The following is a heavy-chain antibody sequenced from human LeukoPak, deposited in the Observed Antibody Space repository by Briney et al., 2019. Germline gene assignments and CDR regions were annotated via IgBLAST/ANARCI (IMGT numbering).Heavy chain of an antibody. Sequence: GGSLRLSCAASGFTFSSYAMSWVSQAPGKGLEWVSAISGSGGSTYYADSVKGRFTISRDNSKNTLYLQMNSLRAEDTAVYYCAKTMFNWNQALDSWGQGTLVTVSS. CDR3: AKTMFNWNQALDS. V-gene: IGHV3-23*01. CDR1: GFTFSSYA. CDR2: ISGSGGST. D-gene: IGHD1-20*01. J-gene: IGHJ4*02.